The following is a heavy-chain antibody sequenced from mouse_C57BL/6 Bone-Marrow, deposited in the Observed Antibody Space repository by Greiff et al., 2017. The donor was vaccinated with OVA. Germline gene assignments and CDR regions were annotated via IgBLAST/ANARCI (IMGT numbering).Heavy chain of an antibody. Sequence: VQLQQSGPVLVKPGASVKMSCKASGYTFTDYYMNWVKQSHGKSLEWIGVINPYNGGTSYNQKFKGKATLTVDKSSSTAYMELNSLTSEDSAVYYCARYAKGYYFDYWGQGTTLTVSS. V-gene: IGHV1-19*01. CDR2: INPYNGGT. CDR1: GYTFTDYY. CDR3: ARYAKGYYFDY. J-gene: IGHJ2*01.